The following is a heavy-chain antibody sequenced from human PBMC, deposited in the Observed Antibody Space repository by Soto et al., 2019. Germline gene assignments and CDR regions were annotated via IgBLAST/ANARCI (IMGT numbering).Heavy chain of an antibody. CDR2: IYYTGST. CDR1: GDSISSSGSY. Sequence: LSLTCTVSGDSISSSGSYWGWIRQPPGKGLEWIATIYYTGSTYYNPSLKSRVTISVDTSKNQFSLGLSSVTAADTAVYYCARLRGFCTSTSCHFDYWGQGTLVTISS. V-gene: IGHV4-39*01. J-gene: IGHJ4*02. D-gene: IGHD2-2*01. CDR3: ARLRGFCTSTSCHFDY.